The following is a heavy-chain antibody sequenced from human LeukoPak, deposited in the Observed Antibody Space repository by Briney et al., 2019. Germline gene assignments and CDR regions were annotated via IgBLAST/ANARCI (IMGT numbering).Heavy chain of an antibody. CDR2: ISGSDGST. CDR1: GFTLSTYR. V-gene: IGHV3-23*01. D-gene: IGHD2/OR15-2a*01. CDR3: ARAGNTRFDY. Sequence: GGSLRLSCTASGFTLSTYRMSWVRQAPGKGLEWVSGISGSDGSTYYADSVKGRFTISRDNSKNTLYLQMNSLRAEDTAVYYCARAGNTRFDYWGQGTLVTVSS. J-gene: IGHJ4*02.